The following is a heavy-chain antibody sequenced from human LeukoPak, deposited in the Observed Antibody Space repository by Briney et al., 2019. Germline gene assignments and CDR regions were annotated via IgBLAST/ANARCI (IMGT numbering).Heavy chain of an antibody. CDR1: GFTFSSYS. CDR2: ISSSSSYI. Sequence: GGSLRLSCAASGFTFSSYSMNWVRQAPGKGLEWVSSISSSSSYIYYADSVKGRFTISRDNAKNSLYLQMNSLRAEDTAVYYCASPYTPDYGGYDPERYFDLWGRGTLVTVSS. CDR3: ASPYTPDYGGYDPERYFDL. J-gene: IGHJ2*01. D-gene: IGHD5-12*01. V-gene: IGHV3-21*01.